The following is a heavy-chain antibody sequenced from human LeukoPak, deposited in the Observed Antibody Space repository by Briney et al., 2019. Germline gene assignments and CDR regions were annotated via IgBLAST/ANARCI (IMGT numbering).Heavy chain of an antibody. CDR1: GFTFSSYS. Sequence: GGSLRLSCAASGFTFSSYSMNWVRQAPGKGLEWVSSISSSSSYIYYADSVKGRFTISRDNAKNSLYLQINSLRAEDTAVYYCARMDTGGYGMDVWGQGTTVTVSS. J-gene: IGHJ6*02. V-gene: IGHV3-21*01. CDR3: ARMDTGGYGMDV. CDR2: ISSSSSYI. D-gene: IGHD5-18*01.